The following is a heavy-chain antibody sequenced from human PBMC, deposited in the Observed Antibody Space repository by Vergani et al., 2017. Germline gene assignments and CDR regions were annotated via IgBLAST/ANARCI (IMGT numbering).Heavy chain of an antibody. J-gene: IGHJ3*01. Sequence: QVQLQESGPGLVKPSQTLSLTCTVSGASINNDFYYWHWIRQPAGKGLEWIGRIYVGGITDYNSSLQSRVSMSVDTSKNQFSLTLTSVTAADTAVYYCARDNKHLRPRDFDLWGQGTMVTVSS. CDR1: GASINNDFYY. D-gene: IGHD2/OR15-2a*01. V-gene: IGHV4-61*02. CDR3: ARDNKHLRPRDFDL. CDR2: IYVGGIT.